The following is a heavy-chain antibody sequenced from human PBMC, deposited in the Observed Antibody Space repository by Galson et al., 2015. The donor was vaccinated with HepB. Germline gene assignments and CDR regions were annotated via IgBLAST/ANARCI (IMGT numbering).Heavy chain of an antibody. CDR3: ARASMTSVTFFDS. CDR1: GFSFSDYY. V-gene: IGHV3-11*06. CDR2: ISGGSTYT. Sequence: SLRLSCAASGFSFSDYYMNWIRLAPGKGLEWVSSISGGSTYTTYSDSVKGRFTISRDNAKNSLYLQMVSLRAEDTAVYYCARASMTSVTFFDSWGQGTLVTVSS. J-gene: IGHJ4*01. D-gene: IGHD4-17*01.